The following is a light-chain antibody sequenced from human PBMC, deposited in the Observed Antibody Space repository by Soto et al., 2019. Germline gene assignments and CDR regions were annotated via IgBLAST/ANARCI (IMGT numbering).Light chain of an antibody. CDR1: SSDVGGYKY. CDR3: SSYTSSSTLLYV. J-gene: IGLJ1*01. V-gene: IGLV2-14*01. CDR2: EVN. Sequence: QSVLTLPASVSGSPGQSITISCTGTSSDVGGYKYVSWYQQHPGKAPKLMIYEVNNRPSGVSNRFSGSKSGNTASLTISGLQAADEADYYCSSYTSSSTLLYVFGTGTKVTVL.